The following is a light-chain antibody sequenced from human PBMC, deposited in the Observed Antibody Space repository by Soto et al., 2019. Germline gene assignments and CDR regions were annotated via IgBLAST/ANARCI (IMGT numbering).Light chain of an antibody. CDR3: QQYGSSPLT. Sequence: EIVMTQSPATLSVSPGERATLSCRASQSVSSNLAWYQQKPGQAPRLLIYGASTRAAIIPARFSGSGSGTEFTLTISSLQSEDFAVYYCQQYGSSPLTFGGGTKVDIK. J-gene: IGKJ4*01. V-gene: IGKV3-15*01. CDR1: QSVSSN. CDR2: GAS.